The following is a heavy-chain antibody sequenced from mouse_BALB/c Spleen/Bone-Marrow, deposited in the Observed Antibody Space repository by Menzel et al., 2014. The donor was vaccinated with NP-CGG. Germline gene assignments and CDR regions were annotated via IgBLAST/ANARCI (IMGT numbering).Heavy chain of an antibody. CDR2: IRLKSNNYAT. CDR3: TGSDY. D-gene: IGHD1-1*01. J-gene: IGHJ2*01. V-gene: IGHV6-6*02. CDR1: GFTFSNYW. Sequence: EVKLMESGGGLVQPGGSMKLSCVASGFTFSNYWMNWVRQSPEKGLEWVAEIRLKSNNYATHYAESVKGRFTISRDDSKSSVYLQMNNLRAEDTDNYYCTGSDYWGQGTTLTVSS.